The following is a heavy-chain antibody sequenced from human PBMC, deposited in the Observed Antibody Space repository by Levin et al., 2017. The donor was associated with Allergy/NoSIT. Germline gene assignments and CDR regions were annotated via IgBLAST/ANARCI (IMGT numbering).Heavy chain of an antibody. D-gene: IGHD3-3*01. V-gene: IGHV3-64*01. J-gene: IGHJ3*02. CDR3: ARHGGDFWSGDYSDDAFDI. CDR1: GFTFSSYA. Sequence: GESLKISCAASGFTFSSYAMHWVRQAPGKGLEYVSAISSNGGSPYYANSVKGRFTISRDNSKNTLYLQMGSLRAEEMAVYYCARHGGDFWSGDYSDDAFDIWGQGTMVTVSS. CDR2: ISSNGGSP.